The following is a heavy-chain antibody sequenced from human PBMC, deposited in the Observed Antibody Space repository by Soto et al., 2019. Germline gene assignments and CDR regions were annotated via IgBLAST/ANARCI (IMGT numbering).Heavy chain of an antibody. J-gene: IGHJ5*02. CDR1: GGSFSGYY. D-gene: IGHD2-15*01. V-gene: IGHV4-34*01. CDR2: INHSGST. Sequence: SETLSLTCAVYGGSFSGYYWTWIRQPPGTGLEWIGEINHSGSTNYNPSLKSRVTISVDTSKNQFSLKLTSVTAADTAVYYCARGGADCSDGKCPPNWFDPWGQGTLVTVSS. CDR3: ARGGADCSDGKCPPNWFDP.